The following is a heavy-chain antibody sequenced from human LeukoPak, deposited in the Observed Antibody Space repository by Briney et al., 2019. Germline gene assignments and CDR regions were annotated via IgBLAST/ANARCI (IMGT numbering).Heavy chain of an antibody. V-gene: IGHV3-23*01. J-gene: IGHJ4*02. CDR1: GFIFSSCA. D-gene: IGHD6-13*01. Sequence: GGSLRLPCASSGFIFSSCAMSWVRQAPGKGLEWVSGISGSGDKTHYVESVKGRFTISRDNSKNTLYLQMNSLRAEDTAVYSCAKVSWANYFDYWGQGTLVTVSS. CDR2: ISGSGDKT. CDR3: AKVSWANYFDY.